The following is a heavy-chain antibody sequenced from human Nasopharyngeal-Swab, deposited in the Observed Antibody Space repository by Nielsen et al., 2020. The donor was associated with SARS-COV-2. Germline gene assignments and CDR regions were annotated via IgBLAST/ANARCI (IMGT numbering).Heavy chain of an antibody. J-gene: IGHJ3*02. D-gene: IGHD6-19*01. Sequence: GESLKISCAASGFTFSTFWMSWVRQAPGKGLEWVSSISSSSSYIYYADSVKGRFTISRDNAKSSLYLQMNSLRAEDTAVYYCARVRSLAGHDAFDIWGQGTMVTVSS. CDR1: GFTFSTFW. V-gene: IGHV3-21*01. CDR3: ARVRSLAGHDAFDI. CDR2: ISSSSSYI.